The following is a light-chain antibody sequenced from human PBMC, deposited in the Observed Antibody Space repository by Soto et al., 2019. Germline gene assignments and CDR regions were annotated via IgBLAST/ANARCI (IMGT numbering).Light chain of an antibody. CDR2: DVT. CDR1: SSDVGSYDL. V-gene: IGLV2-23*02. J-gene: IGLJ1*01. CDR3: CSYAGSDTYV. Sequence: QSALTQPASVSGSPGQSITISCTGTSSDVGSYDLVSWYQQHPGKAPKLMIYDVTKRPSEVSNRFSGSKSGNTASLTISGLQAEDEADYYCCSYAGSDTYVFGTGTKLTVL.